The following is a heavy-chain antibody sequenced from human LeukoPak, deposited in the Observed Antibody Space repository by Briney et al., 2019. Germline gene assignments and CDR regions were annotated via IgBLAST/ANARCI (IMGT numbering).Heavy chain of an antibody. CDR1: GAAFSIYA. J-gene: IGHJ4*02. CDR3: ARAGDSSSWAFDY. D-gene: IGHD6-13*01. Sequence: GSSEKVSCKASGAAFSIYAISWVRNPQGQGLELMGGIIPICGTANYAQKFQGSVTITADESTSTAYMELSSLSSDDTAVYYCARAGDSSSWAFDYWGQGTLVTVSS. V-gene: IGHV1-69*01. CDR2: IIPICGTA.